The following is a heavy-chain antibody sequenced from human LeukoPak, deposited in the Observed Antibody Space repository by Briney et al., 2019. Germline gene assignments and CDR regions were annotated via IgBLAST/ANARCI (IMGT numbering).Heavy chain of an antibody. CDR2: IYYSGST. V-gene: IGHV4-59*01. CDR1: GGSISSYY. Sequence: PSETLSLTCTVSGGSISSYYWSWIRQPPGKGLEWIGYIYYSGSTNYNPSLKSRVTISVDTSKNQFSLKLSSVTAADTAVYYCARVTGSGWNDAFDIWGQGTMVTVPS. J-gene: IGHJ3*02. D-gene: IGHD6-19*01. CDR3: ARVTGSGWNDAFDI.